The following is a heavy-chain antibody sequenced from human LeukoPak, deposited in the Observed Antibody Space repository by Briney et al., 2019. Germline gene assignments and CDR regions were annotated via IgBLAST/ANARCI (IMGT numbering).Heavy chain of an antibody. CDR1: GFTFSSYA. Sequence: PGGSLRLSCAASGFTFSSYAMSWVRQAPGKGLEWVSAISGSGGSTYYADSVKGRFTISRDNSKNTLYLQMNSLRAEDTAVYYCARGIERIWQQLPDYYFDYWGQGTLVTVSS. V-gene: IGHV3-23*01. D-gene: IGHD6-13*01. CDR2: ISGSGGST. CDR3: ARGIERIWQQLPDYYFDY. J-gene: IGHJ4*02.